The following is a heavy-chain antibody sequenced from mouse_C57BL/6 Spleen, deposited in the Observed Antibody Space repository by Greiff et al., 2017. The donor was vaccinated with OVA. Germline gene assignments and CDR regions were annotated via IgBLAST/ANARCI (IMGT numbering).Heavy chain of an antibody. CDR2: IYPGDGDT. J-gene: IGHJ4*01. CDR1: GYAFSSSW. V-gene: IGHV1-82*01. D-gene: IGHD2-4*01. Sequence: VHLVESGPELVKPGASVKISCKASGYAFSSSWMNWVKQRPGKGLEWIGRIYPGDGDTNYNGKFKGKATLTADKSSSTAYMQLSSLTSEDSAVYFCARSYDYDDGDYWGQGTSVTVSS. CDR3: ARSYDYDDGDY.